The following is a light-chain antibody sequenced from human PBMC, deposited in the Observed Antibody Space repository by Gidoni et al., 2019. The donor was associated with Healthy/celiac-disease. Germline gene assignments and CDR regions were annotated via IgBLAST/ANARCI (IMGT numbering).Light chain of an antibody. CDR3: QQHNSYSWT. J-gene: IGKJ1*01. V-gene: IGKV1-5*03. CDR1: QSISSW. CDR2: TAS. Sequence: DIQMTQSPSTLSGSVGDRVTITCRASQSISSWLAWYQQKPGKAPKLLIYTASSLESGFPSRFSGSGSGTEFTLTISSLQPDDFATYYCQQHNSYSWTFGQGTKVEIK.